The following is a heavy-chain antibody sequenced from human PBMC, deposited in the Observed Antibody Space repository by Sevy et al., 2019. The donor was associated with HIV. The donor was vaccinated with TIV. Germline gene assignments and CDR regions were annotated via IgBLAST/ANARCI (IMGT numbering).Heavy chain of an antibody. J-gene: IGHJ6*02. CDR1: GFIFSNYG. CDR3: ARDFWSAQRGMDV. V-gene: IGHV3-33*01. CDR2: IWYDGSNK. Sequence: GGSLRLSCAASGFIFSNYGMHWVRQAPGKGLEWVAVIWYDGSNKYYTDSVKGRFTISRDNSKNTLYLQMNSLRAEDTAVYYCARDFWSAQRGMDVWGQGTTVTVSS. D-gene: IGHD3-3*01.